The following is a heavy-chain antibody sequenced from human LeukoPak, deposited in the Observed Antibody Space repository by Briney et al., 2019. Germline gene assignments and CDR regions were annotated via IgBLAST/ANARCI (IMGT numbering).Heavy chain of an antibody. J-gene: IGHJ4*02. CDR2: ISGSGGST. Sequence: GGSLRLSCAASGFTFSSYSMNWVRQAPGKGLEWVSAISGSGGSTYYADSVKGRFTISRDNSKNTLYLQMNSLRAEDTAVYYCAKGVRSRGYYFDYWGQGTLVTVSS. V-gene: IGHV3-23*01. CDR3: AKGVRSRGYYFDY. D-gene: IGHD4-17*01. CDR1: GFTFSSYS.